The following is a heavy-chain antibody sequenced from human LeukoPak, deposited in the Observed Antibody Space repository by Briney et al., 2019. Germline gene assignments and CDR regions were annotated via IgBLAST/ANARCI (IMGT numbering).Heavy chain of an antibody. V-gene: IGHV1-18*01. CDR2: IAVYNGDT. CDR3: ARVRYRLAETYIDY. CDR1: GYTFNTFA. J-gene: IGHJ4*02. Sequence: ASVKVSCKASGYTFNTFAITWVRQAPGQGLEWLGWIAVYNGDTNYAQKFQGRVTMTRDTSISTAYMELSRLRSDDTAVYYCARVRYRLAETYIDYWGQGTLVTVSS. D-gene: IGHD3-16*01.